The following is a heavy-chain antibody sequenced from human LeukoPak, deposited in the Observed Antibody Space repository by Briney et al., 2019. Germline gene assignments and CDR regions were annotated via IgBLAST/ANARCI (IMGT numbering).Heavy chain of an antibody. CDR2: IHYSGST. Sequence: SETLSLTCTVSGGSISGYFWSWIRQPPGKGLEWIGYIHYSGSTNYNPSLNSRVTISIDTSKNQFSLRLSSVTAADTAVYYCARYGITIVRGGRYYFDSWGQGTLVTVSS. J-gene: IGHJ4*02. V-gene: IGHV4-59*08. CDR3: ARYGITIVRGGRYYFDS. CDR1: GGSISGYF. D-gene: IGHD3-10*01.